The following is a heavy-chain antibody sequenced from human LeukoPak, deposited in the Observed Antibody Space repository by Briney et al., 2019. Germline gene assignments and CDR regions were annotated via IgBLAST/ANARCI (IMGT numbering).Heavy chain of an antibody. V-gene: IGHV3-48*02. Sequence: PGGSLRLSCAASGFTFSTYAINWVRQAPGKGLEWLSYISISGTTIYYADSIKGRFTISRDNAKNSLYLQMNSLTDEDTAVYYCARFMGADRYGFDYWGQGTLVTVSS. J-gene: IGHJ4*02. CDR3: ARFMGADRYGFDY. CDR2: ISISGTTI. CDR1: GFTFSTYA. D-gene: IGHD5-18*01.